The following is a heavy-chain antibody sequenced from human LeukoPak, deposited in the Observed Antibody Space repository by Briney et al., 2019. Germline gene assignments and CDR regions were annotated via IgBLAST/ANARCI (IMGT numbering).Heavy chain of an antibody. CDR3: ARVSILWFDY. Sequence: PSETLSLTCTVSGGSINSYYWSWIRHPPGKGLEWIGYIYYSGSTNYNPSLKSRVTISVDTSKNQFSLKLSSVTAADTAVYYCARVSILWFDYWGQGTLVTVSS. J-gene: IGHJ4*02. CDR1: GGSINSYY. CDR2: IYYSGST. D-gene: IGHD3-10*01. V-gene: IGHV4-59*01.